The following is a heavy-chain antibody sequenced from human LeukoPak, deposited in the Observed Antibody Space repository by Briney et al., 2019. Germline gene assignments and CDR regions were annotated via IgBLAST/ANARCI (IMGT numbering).Heavy chain of an antibody. Sequence: SETLSLTCTVSGGSISSGGQFWSWIRQHPGKGLEWIGYIYYSRSTSYNPSLKSRVALSVDTSKNQFSLKLNSVTAADTAVYYCARDCSGGSCYGAFDIWGQGTMVTVSS. D-gene: IGHD2-15*01. V-gene: IGHV4-31*03. CDR2: IYYSRST. J-gene: IGHJ3*02. CDR3: ARDCSGGSCYGAFDI. CDR1: GGSISSGGQF.